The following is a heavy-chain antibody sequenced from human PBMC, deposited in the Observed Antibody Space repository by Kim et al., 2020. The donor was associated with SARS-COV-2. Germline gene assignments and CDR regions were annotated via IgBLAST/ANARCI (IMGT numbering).Heavy chain of an antibody. CDR3: ARNHWGRQWLVPWFDP. D-gene: IGHD6-19*01. V-gene: IGHV4-39*01. CDR1: GGSISSSSYY. Sequence: SETLSLTCTVSGGSISSSSYYWGWIRQPPGKGLEWIGSIYYSGSTYYNPSLQSRVTISVDTSKNQFSLKLSSVTAADTAVYYCARNHWGRQWLVPWFDPWGQGTLVNVSS. CDR2: IYYSGST. J-gene: IGHJ5*02.